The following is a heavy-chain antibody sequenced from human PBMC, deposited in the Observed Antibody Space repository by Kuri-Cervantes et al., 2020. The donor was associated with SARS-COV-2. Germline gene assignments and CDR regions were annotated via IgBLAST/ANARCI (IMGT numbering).Heavy chain of an antibody. CDR2: IYHSGST. CDR1: GYSISSGYY. J-gene: IGHJ1*01. V-gene: IGHV4-38-2*02. Sequence: SETLSLTCTVSGYSISSGYYWGWIRQPPGKGLEWIGSIYHSGSTYYNPSLKSRVTVSVDTSKNQFSLKLSSVTAADTAVYYCARAVDYYDSSGSQTIFQHWGQGTLVTVSS. D-gene: IGHD3-22*01. CDR3: ARAVDYYDSSGSQTIFQH.